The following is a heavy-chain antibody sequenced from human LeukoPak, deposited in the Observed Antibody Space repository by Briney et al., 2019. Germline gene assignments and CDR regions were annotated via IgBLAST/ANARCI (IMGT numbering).Heavy chain of an antibody. CDR1: GLTFNDYG. J-gene: IGHJ4*02. Sequence: GGSLRLSCAASGLTFNDYGMHWVRQAPGKGLEWVAVISYDGNTKYYADSVKGRFTISRDNSEKTLYLQMNSLRPEDTAVFYCAKAGIVGATRYYFDHWGQGTLVTVSS. D-gene: IGHD1-26*01. V-gene: IGHV3-30*18. CDR2: ISYDGNTK. CDR3: AKAGIVGATRYYFDH.